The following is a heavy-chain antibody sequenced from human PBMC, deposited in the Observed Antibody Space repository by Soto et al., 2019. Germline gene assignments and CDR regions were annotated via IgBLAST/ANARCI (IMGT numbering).Heavy chain of an antibody. Sequence: QVQLQESGPGLVKASETLSLTCTVSAGSISSYYWGWIRQSPGKGLEWIGYIYNSGSTNYNPSLKSRLTMSVDTSKNQFSLKQSSLTAADTTVYYCARIIRTLAWDGVDVWGQGTRVTV. CDR3: ARIIRTLAWDGVDV. CDR2: IYNSGST. V-gene: IGHV4-59*01. CDR1: AGSISSYY. D-gene: IGHD3-10*01. J-gene: IGHJ6*02.